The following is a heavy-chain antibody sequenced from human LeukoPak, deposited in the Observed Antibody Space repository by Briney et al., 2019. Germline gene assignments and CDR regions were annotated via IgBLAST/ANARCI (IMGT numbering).Heavy chain of an antibody. CDR2: IYHSGST. D-gene: IGHD3-10*01. CDR3: ASLGYGGSGSS. Sequence: SETLSLTCTVSGGSISSSSYYWGWIRQPPGKGLEWIGSIYHSGSTYHNPSLKSRVTISVDTSKNQFSLKLSSVTAADTAVYYCASLGYGGSGSSWGQGTLVTVSS. CDR1: GGSISSSSYY. V-gene: IGHV4-39*01. J-gene: IGHJ4*02.